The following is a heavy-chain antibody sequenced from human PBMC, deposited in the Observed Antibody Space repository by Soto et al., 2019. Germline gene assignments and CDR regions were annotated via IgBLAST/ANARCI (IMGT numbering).Heavy chain of an antibody. CDR2: VRDTGST. Sequence: PSETLSLTCTVSGFSMNIYYWTWIRQPPGKGLEWIGYVRDTGSTNYNPSLKSRVTISIDTSRNQFSLSLSSVTAADTAVYFCARYSPPKKTYDSNPGWFDPWGQGTLVTVSS. V-gene: IGHV4-59*01. J-gene: IGHJ5*02. CDR3: ARYSPPKKTYDSNPGWFDP. D-gene: IGHD3-22*01. CDR1: GFSMNIYY.